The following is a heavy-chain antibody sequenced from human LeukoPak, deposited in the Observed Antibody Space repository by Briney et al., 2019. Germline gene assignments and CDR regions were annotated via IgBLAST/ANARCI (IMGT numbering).Heavy chain of an antibody. J-gene: IGHJ4*02. V-gene: IGHV1-69*13. CDR2: IIPIFGTA. CDR1: GGTFSSYA. D-gene: IGHD4-17*01. Sequence: GASVKVSCKASGGTFSSYAISWVRQAPGRGLEWMGGIIPIFGTANYAQKFQGRVTITADESTSTAYMEPSSLRSEDTAVYYCARSYGDSVGLIDYWGQGTLVTVSS. CDR3: ARSYGDSVGLIDY.